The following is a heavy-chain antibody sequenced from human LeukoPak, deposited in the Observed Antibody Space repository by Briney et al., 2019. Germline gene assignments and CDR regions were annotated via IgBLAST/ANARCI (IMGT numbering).Heavy chain of an antibody. CDR1: AGSISRYY. CDR2: IYYSGST. J-gene: IGHJ4*02. D-gene: IGHD3-22*01. CDR3: AREYHYYDTRGYYYFDY. V-gene: IGHV4-59*01. Sequence: SETLSLTCSLSAGSISRYYWSWIRQPPGKGLEWIGYIYYSGSTNYNPSLKSRVTMSLDTSRNQFSLKLSSVTAADTAVYYCAREYHYYDTRGYYYFDYWGQGTLVTVSS.